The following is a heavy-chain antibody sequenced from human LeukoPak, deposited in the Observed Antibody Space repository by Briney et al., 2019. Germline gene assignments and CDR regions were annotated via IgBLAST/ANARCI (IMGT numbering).Heavy chain of an antibody. D-gene: IGHD1-26*01. V-gene: IGHV3-53*05. CDR2: IYSGGST. CDR3: AKPLGGSYLFDR. Sequence: GGSLRLSCAASGFTVSSNYMSWVRQAPGKGLEWVSVIYSGGSTYYADSVKGRFTISRDNSKNTLYLQMNSLRAEDTAVYYCAKPLGGSYLFDRWGQGTLVTVSS. CDR1: GFTVSSNY. J-gene: IGHJ4*02.